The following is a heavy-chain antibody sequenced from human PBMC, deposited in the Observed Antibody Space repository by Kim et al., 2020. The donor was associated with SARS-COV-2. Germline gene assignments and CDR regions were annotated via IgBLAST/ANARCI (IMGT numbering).Heavy chain of an antibody. V-gene: IGHV3-20*01. J-gene: IGHJ4*02. Sequence: GGSLRLSCAASGFNFGGFGMIWVRQAPGKGLEWVSSINGIGDSRNYADAVKDRFTISRDNTKNSLFLQMNSLRAEDTAFYHCVRGRSSGWYYFGDWGQGVLVTVSS. CDR1: GFNFGGFG. CDR3: VRGRSSGWYYFGD. CDR2: INGIGDSR. D-gene: IGHD6-13*01.